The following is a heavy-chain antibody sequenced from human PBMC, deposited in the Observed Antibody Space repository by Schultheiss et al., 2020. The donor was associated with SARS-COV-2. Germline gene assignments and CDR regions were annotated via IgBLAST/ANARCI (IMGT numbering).Heavy chain of an antibody. CDR1: GGSISSSNW. Sequence: SETLSLTCAVSGGSISSSNWWSWVRQPPGKGLEWIGSIYYSGSTYYNPSLKSRVTISVDTSKNQFSLKLSSVTAADTAVYYCARLRGSYIQLDYWGQGTLVTVSS. CDR3: ARLRGSYIQLDY. J-gene: IGHJ4*02. D-gene: IGHD1-26*01. CDR2: IYYSGST. V-gene: IGHV4-4*02.